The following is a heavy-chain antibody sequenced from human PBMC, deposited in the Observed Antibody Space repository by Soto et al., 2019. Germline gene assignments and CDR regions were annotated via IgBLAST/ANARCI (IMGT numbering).Heavy chain of an antibody. J-gene: IGHJ5*02. CDR1: GYPFSNYG. CDR2: ISLYSDGT. Sequence: QVQLVQSGGEVKRPGASVKVSCKTSGYPFSNYGITWVRQAPGQPLEWLGWISLYSDGTNYAQKFQGRVAMTTDTSTTTAYMELRSLRSDDTAVYYCARVVPGAEAWFGPWGQGTRVTVSS. D-gene: IGHD2-2*01. V-gene: IGHV1-18*01. CDR3: ARVVPGAEAWFGP.